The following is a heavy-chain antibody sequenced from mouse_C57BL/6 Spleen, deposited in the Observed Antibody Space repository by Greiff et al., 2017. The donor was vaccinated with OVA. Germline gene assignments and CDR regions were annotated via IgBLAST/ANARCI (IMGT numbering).Heavy chain of an antibody. V-gene: IGHV1-15*01. J-gene: IGHJ1*03. CDR3: TRSGTDWYFDV. Sequence: VKLMESGAELVRPGASVTLSCKASGFTFTDYEMHWVKQTPVHGLEWIGAIDPETGGTAYNQKFTGKAILTADKSSSTAYMELRSLTSEDSAVYYCTRSGTDWYFDVWGTGTTVTVSS. CDR1: GFTFTDYE. D-gene: IGHD4-1*01. CDR2: IDPETGGT.